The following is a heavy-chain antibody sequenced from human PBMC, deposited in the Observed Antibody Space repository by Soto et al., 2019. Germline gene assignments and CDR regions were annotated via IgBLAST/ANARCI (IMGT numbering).Heavy chain of an antibody. J-gene: IGHJ6*02. V-gene: IGHV1-69*06. Sequence: SVKVSCKASGGTFSSYAISWVRQAPGQGLEWMGGIIPIFGTANYAQKFQGRVTITADKSTSTAYMELSSLRSEDTAVYYCARGRFGELLSYYYYYGMDVWGQGATVTVSS. D-gene: IGHD3-10*01. CDR1: GGTFSSYA. CDR2: IIPIFGTA. CDR3: ARGRFGELLSYYYYYGMDV.